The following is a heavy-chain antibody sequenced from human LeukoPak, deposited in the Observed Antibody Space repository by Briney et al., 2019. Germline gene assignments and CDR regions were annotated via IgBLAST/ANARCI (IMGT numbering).Heavy chain of an antibody. J-gene: IGHJ4*02. CDR2: ISGSGGST. V-gene: IGHV3-23*01. CDR1: GFTFSSYA. CDR3: ARGYASESYYNGPGY. Sequence: GGSLRLSCAASGFTFSSYAMSWVRQAPGKGLEWVSAISGSGGSTYYADSVKGRFTISRDNSKNTLYLQMNSLRAEDTGVYYCARGYASESYYNGPGYWGQGTLVTVSS. D-gene: IGHD3-10*01.